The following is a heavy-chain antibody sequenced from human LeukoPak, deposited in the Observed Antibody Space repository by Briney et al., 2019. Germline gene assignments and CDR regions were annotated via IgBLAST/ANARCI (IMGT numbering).Heavy chain of an antibody. CDR3: ASHSGIVGATRYYYYGMDV. V-gene: IGHV1-8*01. CDR2: MNPNSGNT. D-gene: IGHD1-26*01. Sequence: ASVKVSCKASGYTFTSYDINWVRQATGQGLEWMGWMNPNSGNTGYAQKFQGRVTITADKSTSTAYMELSSLRSEDTAVYYCASHSGIVGATRYYYYGMDVWGQGTTVTVSS. J-gene: IGHJ6*02. CDR1: GYTFTSYD.